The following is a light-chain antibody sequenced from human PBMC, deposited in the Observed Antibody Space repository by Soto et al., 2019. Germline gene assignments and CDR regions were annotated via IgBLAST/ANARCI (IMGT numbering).Light chain of an antibody. V-gene: IGLV2-23*02. Sequence: QSALTQPASVSGSPGQSITISCTGTSSDVGSYNLVSWYQQHPGKAPKLMISEVSKRPSGISDRFSGSKSGSTASLTISGLQAEDEADYYCCSCAGTSTHTVFGGGTQLTVL. J-gene: IGLJ7*01. CDR1: SSDVGSYNL. CDR3: CSCAGTSTHTV. CDR2: EVS.